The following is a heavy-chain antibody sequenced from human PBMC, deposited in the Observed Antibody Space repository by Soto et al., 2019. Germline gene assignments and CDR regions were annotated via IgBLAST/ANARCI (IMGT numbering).Heavy chain of an antibody. Sequence: SATLSLTCTVSGDSIAHYYWSWIRQPPGKRLEWIGYIYYTGSTTYNPSLESRVTMSIDTSRNQFSLKLSSVTAADTAVYYCAINSYALNWDVHHGMQDWGQGTSVTVS. CDR1: GDSIAHYY. V-gene: IGHV4-59*12. J-gene: IGHJ6*02. CDR2: IYYTGST. CDR3: AINSYALNWDVHHGMQD. D-gene: IGHD2-2*01.